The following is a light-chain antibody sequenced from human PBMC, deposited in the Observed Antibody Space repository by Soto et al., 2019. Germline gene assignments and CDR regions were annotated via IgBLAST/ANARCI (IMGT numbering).Light chain of an antibody. Sequence: QSALTQPASVSGSPGQSITISCSGTSRDIGAYNFVSWYQQHPGKAPKLLIYEVSNRPSGISYRFSGSNSGTTASLTISRLQAEDEADYYCSSYTTRSTVVFGGGTKLTVL. V-gene: IGLV2-14*01. CDR1: SRDIGAYNF. CDR3: SSYTTRSTVV. CDR2: EVS. J-gene: IGLJ2*01.